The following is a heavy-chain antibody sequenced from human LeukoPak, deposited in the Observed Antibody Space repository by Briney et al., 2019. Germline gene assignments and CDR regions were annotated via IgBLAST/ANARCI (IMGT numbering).Heavy chain of an antibody. CDR3: ARDSYYDNSGEGAFDI. CDR2: IYQSGST. J-gene: IGHJ3*02. Sequence: PSQTLSLTCGVSGGFVSTIGYSWSWIRQPPGKGLAWIGYIYQSGSTSYNPSLQSRVTISIDKSKNQFSLKLSSVTAADTAVYYCARDSYYDNSGEGAFDIWGQGTLVTVSS. CDR1: GGFVSTIGYS. V-gene: IGHV4-30-2*01. D-gene: IGHD3-22*01.